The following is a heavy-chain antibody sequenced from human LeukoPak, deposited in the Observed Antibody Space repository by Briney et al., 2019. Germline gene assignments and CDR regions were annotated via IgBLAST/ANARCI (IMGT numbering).Heavy chain of an antibody. D-gene: IGHD6-13*01. CDR2: IYYSGST. CDR1: GGSISSSSYY. V-gene: IGHV4-39*07. J-gene: IGHJ5*02. CDR3: ARVYSSSDWFDP. Sequence: SETLSLTCTVSGGSISSSSYYWGWIRQPPGKGLEWIGSIYYSGSTYYNPSLKSRVTIPVDTSKNQFSLKLSSVTAADTAVYYCARVYSSSDWFDPWGQGTLVTVSS.